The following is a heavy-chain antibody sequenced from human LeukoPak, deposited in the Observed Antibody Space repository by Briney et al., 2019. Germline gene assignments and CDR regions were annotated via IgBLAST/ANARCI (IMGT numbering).Heavy chain of an antibody. V-gene: IGHV4-34*01. D-gene: IGHD1-1*01. CDR2: INHSGST. Sequence: PSETLSLTCAVYGGSFSGYYWSWIRQPPGKGLEWIGEINHSGSTNYNPSLKSRVTISVDTSKNQFSLKLSSVTAADTAVYCCASAYGSNYWGQGTLVTVSS. CDR3: ASAYGSNY. CDR1: GGSFSGYY. J-gene: IGHJ4*02.